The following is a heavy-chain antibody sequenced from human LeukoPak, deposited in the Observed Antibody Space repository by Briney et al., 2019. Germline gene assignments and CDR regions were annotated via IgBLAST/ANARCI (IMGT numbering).Heavy chain of an antibody. CDR1: GFTFDDYG. CDR3: ARPYYYDSSGLGDY. CDR2: INWNGGST. Sequence: GGSLRLSCAASGFTFDDYGMSWVRQAPGKGLEWVSGINWNGGSTGYADSVKGRFTISRDNAKNSLYLQMNSLRAEDTALYYCARPYYYDSSGLGDYWGQGTLVTVSS. V-gene: IGHV3-20*04. D-gene: IGHD3-22*01. J-gene: IGHJ4*02.